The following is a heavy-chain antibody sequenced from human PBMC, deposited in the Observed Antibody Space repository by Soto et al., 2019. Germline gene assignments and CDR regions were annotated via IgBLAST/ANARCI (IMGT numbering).Heavy chain of an antibody. CDR1: GGSISSSNW. D-gene: IGHD2-21*02. J-gene: IGHJ5*02. V-gene: IGHV4-4*02. CDR3: ARDSPREVTRFDP. CDR2: IYHSGST. Sequence: QVQLQESGPGLVKPSGTLSLTCAVSGGSISSSNWWSWVRQPPGKGLEWIGEIYHSGSTNYNPSLKSRVXXTXAXXQNQFSLKLSAVTAADTAVYYCARDSPREVTRFDPWGQGTLVTVSS.